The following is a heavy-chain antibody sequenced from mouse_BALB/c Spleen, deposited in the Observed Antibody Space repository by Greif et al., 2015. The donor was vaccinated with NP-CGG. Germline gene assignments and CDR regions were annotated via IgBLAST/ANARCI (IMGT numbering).Heavy chain of an antibody. CDR3: ARRTGTEAMDY. Sequence: QVQLQQSGPELVKPGASVKISCKASGYTFTGYYINWVKQKPGQGLEWIGWIYPGSGNTKYNEKFKGKATLTVDTSSSTVYMQLSSLTSEDAAVYFCARRTGTEAMDYWGQGTSVTVSS. J-gene: IGHJ4*01. CDR2: IYPGSGNT. CDR1: GYTFTGYY. V-gene: IGHV1-84*02. D-gene: IGHD4-1*01.